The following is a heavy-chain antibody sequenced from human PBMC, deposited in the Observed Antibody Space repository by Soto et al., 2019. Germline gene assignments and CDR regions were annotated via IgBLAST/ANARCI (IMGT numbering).Heavy chain of an antibody. V-gene: IGHV4-4*07. CDR3: VRDGTKTLRDWFDP. Sequence: SETLSLTFTVSGASISGFYWSWIRKSAGKGLEWIGRIYATGTTDYNPSLRSRVMMSVDTSEKQFSLKLRSVTAADTAVYYCVRDGTKTLRDWFDPGGQGISVTVSS. CDR1: GASISGFY. CDR2: IYATGTT. D-gene: IGHD1-1*01. J-gene: IGHJ5*02.